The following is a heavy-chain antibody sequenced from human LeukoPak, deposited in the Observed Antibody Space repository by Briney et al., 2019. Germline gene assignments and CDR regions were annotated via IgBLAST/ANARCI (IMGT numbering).Heavy chain of an antibody. V-gene: IGHV3-30*04. CDR1: GFTFSNYA. D-gene: IGHD3-3*01. J-gene: IGHJ4*02. Sequence: QPGGSLRLSCAASGFTFSNYAMSWVRQAPGKGLDWVASVAYDGSNENYAESVKGRFTISRDNSKNMLYLQMNSLRAEDTAVYFCARPSGSVTIFGVVDYFDYWGPGTLVTVSS. CDR3: ARPSGSVTIFGVVDYFDY. CDR2: VAYDGSNE.